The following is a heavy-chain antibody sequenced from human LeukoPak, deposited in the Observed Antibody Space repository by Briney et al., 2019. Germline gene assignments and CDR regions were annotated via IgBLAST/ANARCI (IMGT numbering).Heavy chain of an antibody. V-gene: IGHV3-23*01. J-gene: IGHJ6*03. Sequence: GGSLRLSCAASGFTFSSHGMSWVRQAPGKGLEGVSGISGSAGTTYYADSVKGRFTISRDNSKNMLYLQMNSLRAEDTAVHYCAKDLYYDFWSGKTSMDVWGKGTTVTVSS. CDR3: AKDLYYDFWSGKTSMDV. CDR2: ISGSAGTT. CDR1: GFTFSSHG. D-gene: IGHD3-3*01.